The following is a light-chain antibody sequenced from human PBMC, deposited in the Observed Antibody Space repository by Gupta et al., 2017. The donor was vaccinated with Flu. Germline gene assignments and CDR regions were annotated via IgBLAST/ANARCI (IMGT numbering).Light chain of an antibody. CDR3: QQYRNSPPT. CDR2: ITS. J-gene: IGKJ1*01. CDR1: GSGRNNY. Sequence: GTPASSSGVHGNPLLSVRGSGRNNYVEWYQQKPGQSPRLLIYITSTWATGVPDRFSGSGSGTDLTLTIRRLDAEDFGVYYCQQYRNSPPTFGQGTKLELK. V-gene: IGKV3-20*01.